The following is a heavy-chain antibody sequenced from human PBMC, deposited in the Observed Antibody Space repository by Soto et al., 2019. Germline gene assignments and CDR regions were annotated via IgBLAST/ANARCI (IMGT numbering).Heavy chain of an antibody. CDR1: GFTFSSYA. CDR3: ARGAGVAYFDY. V-gene: IGHV3-30-3*01. D-gene: IGHD5-12*01. CDR2: ISYDGSNK. Sequence: QVQLVESGGGVVQPGRSLRLSCAASGFTFSSYAMHWVRQAPGKGLEWVAVISYDGSNKYYADSVKGRFTISRDNSKNPLYLQMNSLRAEDTAVYYCARGAGVAYFDYWCQGTLVTVSS. J-gene: IGHJ4*02.